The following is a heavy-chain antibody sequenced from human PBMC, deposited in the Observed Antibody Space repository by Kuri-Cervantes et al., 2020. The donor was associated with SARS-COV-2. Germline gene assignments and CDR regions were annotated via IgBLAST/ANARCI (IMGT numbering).Heavy chain of an antibody. Sequence: ESLKISCTVSGGSISSYYWSWLRQPAGKGLEWIGRIYTSGSTNYNPSLKSRVTMSVDTSKNQFSLRLSSVTAADTAVYYCARTMTTVTTWGYWGQGTLVTVSS. CDR1: GGSISSYY. D-gene: IGHD4-17*01. CDR2: IYTSGST. CDR3: ARTMTTVTTWGY. V-gene: IGHV4-4*07. J-gene: IGHJ4*02.